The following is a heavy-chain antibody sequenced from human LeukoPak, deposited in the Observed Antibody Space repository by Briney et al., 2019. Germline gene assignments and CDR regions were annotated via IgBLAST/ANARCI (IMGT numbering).Heavy chain of an antibody. CDR2: TYYRSKWFY. CDR3: ARGGGALNV. V-gene: IGHV6-1*01. Sequence: SQTLSLTCAISGDSVSSNSASWSWLRRSPSRGLEWLGRTYYRSKWFYDYAVSVTGRITINPDTSKNHFSLQLNSVTPEDAAVYYCARGGGALNVWGKGTTVTVSS. J-gene: IGHJ6*04. CDR1: GDSVSSNSAS. D-gene: IGHD1-26*01.